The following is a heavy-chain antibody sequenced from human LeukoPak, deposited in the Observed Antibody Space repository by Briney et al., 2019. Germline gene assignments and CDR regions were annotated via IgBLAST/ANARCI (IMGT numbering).Heavy chain of an antibody. CDR3: ARDAYYYDSSGYSTVDY. D-gene: IGHD3-22*01. J-gene: IGHJ4*02. V-gene: IGHV4-39*02. Sequence: SETLSLTCTVSGGSISSSNYYWGWIRQPPGKGLEWIGSVYYSGSTYYNPSLKSRVTISVDTSKNQFSLKLSSVTAADTAVYYCARDAYYYDSSGYSTVDYWGQGTLVTVSS. CDR1: GGSISSSNYY. CDR2: VYYSGST.